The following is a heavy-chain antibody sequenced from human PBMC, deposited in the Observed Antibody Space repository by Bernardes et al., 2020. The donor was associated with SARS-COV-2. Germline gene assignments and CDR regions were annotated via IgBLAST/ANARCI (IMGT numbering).Heavy chain of an antibody. CDR3: ARVLSSVYAVYFDY. D-gene: IGHD2-8*01. V-gene: IGHV1-2*02. CDR2: INPNSGGT. Sequence: ASVKVSCKASGYIFTGYYMHWVRQAPGQGLEWMGWINPNSGGTKYAQKFQGRATMTSDTSISTAYMELNRLTSDDTAVYYCARVLSSVYAVYFDYWGQGTLVTVSS. CDR1: GYIFTGYY. J-gene: IGHJ4*02.